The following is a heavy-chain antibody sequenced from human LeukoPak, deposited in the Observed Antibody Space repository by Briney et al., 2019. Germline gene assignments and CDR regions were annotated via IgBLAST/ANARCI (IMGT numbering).Heavy chain of an antibody. CDR3: ARGRKYCSSTSCYPPAV. CDR1: GFTFSNYW. CDR2: LNSDGSST. V-gene: IGHV3-74*01. Sequence: GGSLRLSCAASGFTFSNYWMHWVRQAPGKGLVWVSRLNSDGSSTNYADSVKGRFTISRDNAKNTLYLQMNSLRDEDTAVYYCARGRKYCSSTSCYPPAVWGQGTMVTVSS. J-gene: IGHJ3*01. D-gene: IGHD2-2*01.